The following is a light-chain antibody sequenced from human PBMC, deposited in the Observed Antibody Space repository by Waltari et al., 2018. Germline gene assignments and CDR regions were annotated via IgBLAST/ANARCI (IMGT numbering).Light chain of an antibody. CDR3: QEHGTLPAT. V-gene: IGKV3-20*01. CDR1: QTVGSSS. CDR2: RAS. Sequence: EIVLTQSPGTASLSPGERVTLSCRASQTVGSSSLAWYQQKPGQAPRLVIYRASRRATGIPDRVSGSGSGTDFSPTISRLEPEDFAVYYGQEHGTLPATFGQGTKVEIK. J-gene: IGKJ1*01.